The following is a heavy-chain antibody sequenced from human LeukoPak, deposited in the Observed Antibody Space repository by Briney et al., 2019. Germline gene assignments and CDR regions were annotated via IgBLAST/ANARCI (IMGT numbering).Heavy chain of an antibody. Sequence: MTSETLSLTCTVSGGSISSYYWSWIRQPPGKGLEWIGYVYYSGSTNYNPSLKSRVTISVDTSKNQFSLKLSSVTAADTAVYYCARGGGFSAYWGQGTLVTVSS. D-gene: IGHD3-16*01. CDR3: ARGGGFSAY. CDR2: VYYSGST. J-gene: IGHJ4*02. CDR1: GGSISSYY. V-gene: IGHV4-59*01.